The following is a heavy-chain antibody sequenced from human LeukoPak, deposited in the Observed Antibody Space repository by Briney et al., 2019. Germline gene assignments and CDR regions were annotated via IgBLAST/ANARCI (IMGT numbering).Heavy chain of an antibody. CDR1: GYTFTGYY. J-gene: IGHJ6*02. V-gene: IGHV1-2*02. CDR3: AGHDGDYEWGYYGMDV. Sequence: ASVKVSCKASGYTFTGYYMHWVRQAPGQGLEWMGWINPNSGGTNYAQKFQGRVTMTRDTSISTAYMELSRLRSDDTAVYYCAGHDGDYEWGYYGMDVWGQGTTVTVSS. CDR2: INPNSGGT. D-gene: IGHD4-17*01.